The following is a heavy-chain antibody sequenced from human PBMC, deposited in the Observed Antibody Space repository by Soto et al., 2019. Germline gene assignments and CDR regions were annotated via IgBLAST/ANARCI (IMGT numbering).Heavy chain of an antibody. CDR1: GYSFTSYW. V-gene: IGHV5-10-1*01. CDR2: IDPSDSYT. Sequence: GESLKISCKGSGYSFTSYWISRVRQMPGKRLERMGRIDPSDSYTNYSPSFQGHVTISADKSISTAYLQWSSLKASDSALYYCARLQAAAGDNDLTFDYWGQGILVTVSS. J-gene: IGHJ4*02. CDR3: ARLQAAAGDNDLTFDY. D-gene: IGHD6-13*01.